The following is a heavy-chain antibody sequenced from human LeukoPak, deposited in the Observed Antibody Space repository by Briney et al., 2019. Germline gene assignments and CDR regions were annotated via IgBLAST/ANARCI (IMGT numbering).Heavy chain of an antibody. CDR3: ARHWIAAAGPAFDI. CDR2: IYYSGST. D-gene: IGHD6-13*01. J-gene: IGHJ3*02. Sequence: SETLSLTCTVSGGSICSYYWSWIRQPPGKGLEWIGYIYYSGSTNYNPSLKSRVTISVDTSKNQFSLKLSSVTAADTAVYYCARHWIAAAGPAFDIWGQGTMVTVSS. V-gene: IGHV4-59*08. CDR1: GGSICSYY.